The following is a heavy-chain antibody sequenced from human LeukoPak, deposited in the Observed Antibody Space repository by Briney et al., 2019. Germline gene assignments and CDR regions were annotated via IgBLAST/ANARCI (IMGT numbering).Heavy chain of an antibody. CDR1: GFSLTTTGMR. CDR2: IDWDDDK. Sequence: SGPALVKPTQTLTLTCTFSGFSLTTTGMRVMWIGQPPRKALEWLARIDWDDDKFSSASLKTRLTISKDTYKNQVVLTMTNMDPVDTATYYCARGSGYSRFDYWGQGTLVTVSS. J-gene: IGHJ4*02. CDR3: ARGSGYSRFDY. V-gene: IGHV2-70*04. D-gene: IGHD3-22*01.